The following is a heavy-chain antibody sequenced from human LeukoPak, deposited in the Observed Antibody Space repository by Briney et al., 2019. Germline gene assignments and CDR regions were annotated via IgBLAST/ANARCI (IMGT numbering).Heavy chain of an antibody. V-gene: IGHV1-69*06. CDR3: ARAGKLYYGSGSPRSYFDY. CDR2: IIPIFGTA. CDR1: GGTFSSYA. D-gene: IGHD3-10*01. Sequence: ASVKVSCKASGGTFSSYAISWVRQAPGQGLEWMGGIIPIFGTANYAQKFQGRVTITADKSTSTAYMEQSSLRSEDTAVYYCARAGKLYYGSGSPRSYFDYWGQGTLVTVSS. J-gene: IGHJ4*02.